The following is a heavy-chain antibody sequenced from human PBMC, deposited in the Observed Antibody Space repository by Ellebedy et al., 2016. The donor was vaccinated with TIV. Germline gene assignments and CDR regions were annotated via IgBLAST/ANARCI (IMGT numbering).Heavy chain of an antibody. Sequence: MPGGSLRLSCTVSGGSISSSSYYLGWIRQSPGKGLEWIGNICYSGTTYYNTALKSRVTISVDTSTNQFSLKLSSVTAADTAVYYCARHHTVERGAIDYWGQGTLVTVSS. D-gene: IGHD1-1*01. CDR2: ICYSGTT. V-gene: IGHV4-39*01. J-gene: IGHJ4*02. CDR1: GGSISSSSYY. CDR3: ARHHTVERGAIDY.